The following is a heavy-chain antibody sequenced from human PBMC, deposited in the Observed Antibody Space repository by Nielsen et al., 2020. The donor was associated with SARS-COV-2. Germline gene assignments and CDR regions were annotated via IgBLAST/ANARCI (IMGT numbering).Heavy chain of an antibody. CDR2: ILDDGSNA. CDR3: AKDARGYYGFDFVFES. D-gene: IGHD5-12*01. CDR1: GFSFSNYS. Sequence: GGSLRLSCAGSGFSFSNYSMNWVRQAPGKGLEWVAAILDDGSNAYSGDSVKGRFTVSRDNSKNTVSLQMTDLRTEDTAVYFCAKDARGYYGFDFVFESWGQGSLVTVSS. V-gene: IGHV3-30*18. J-gene: IGHJ4*02.